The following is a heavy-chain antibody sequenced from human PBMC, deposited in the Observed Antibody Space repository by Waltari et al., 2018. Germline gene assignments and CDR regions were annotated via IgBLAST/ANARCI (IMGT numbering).Heavy chain of an antibody. CDR1: GYSISSGYY. Sequence: QVQLQESGPGLVKPSETLSLTCAVSGYSISSGYYWGWLRQPPGKGLEWIGSIYHSGSTYYNPSLKSRVTISVDTSKNQFSLKLSSVTAADTAVYYCANLGEEGSYYFDYWGQGTLVTVSS. V-gene: IGHV4-38-2*01. CDR2: IYHSGST. D-gene: IGHD2-21*01. J-gene: IGHJ4*02. CDR3: ANLGEEGSYYFDY.